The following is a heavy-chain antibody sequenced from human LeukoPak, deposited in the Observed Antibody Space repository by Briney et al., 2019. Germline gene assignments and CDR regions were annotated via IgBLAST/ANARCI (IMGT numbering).Heavy chain of an antibody. V-gene: IGHV4-59*01. CDR3: ARALGYDYVWGSYGGGFDI. CDR1: GGSISSYY. J-gene: IGHJ3*02. Sequence: PSETLSLTCTVSGGSISSYYWSWIRQPPGKGLEWIGYIYYSGSTNYNPSLKSRVTISVDTSKNQFSLKLSSVTAADTAVYYCARALGYDYVWGSYGGGFDIWGQGTIVNV. D-gene: IGHD3-16*01. CDR2: IYYSGST.